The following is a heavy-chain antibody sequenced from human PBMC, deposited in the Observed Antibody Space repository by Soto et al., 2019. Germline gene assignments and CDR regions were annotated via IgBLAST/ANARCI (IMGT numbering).Heavy chain of an antibody. D-gene: IGHD1-26*01. CDR3: ARGKCGLYSGSYCYYYYGMDV. CDR2: INHSGST. V-gene: IGHV4-34*01. J-gene: IGHJ6*02. Sequence: SETLSLTCAFYCGSFSGYYWSWIRQPPGKGLEWIGEINHSGSTNYNPSLKSRVTISVDTSKNQFSLKLSSVTAADTAVYYCARGKCGLYSGSYCYYYYGMDVWGQGTTVTVSS. CDR1: CGSFSGYY.